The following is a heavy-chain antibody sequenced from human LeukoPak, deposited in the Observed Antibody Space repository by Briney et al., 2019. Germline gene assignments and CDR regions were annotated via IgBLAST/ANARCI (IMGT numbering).Heavy chain of an antibody. CDR1: GGSIDSSSYY. Sequence: SETLSLTCTVSGGSIDSSSYYRGWIRQPPGKGLEWIGSIYSSGSTYYNPSLKSRVTISVDTSKNQFSLRLSSVTAADTAVYYCARQGGRFLEWLLMDWGQGTLVTVSS. D-gene: IGHD3-3*01. CDR3: ARQGGRFLEWLLMD. V-gene: IGHV4-39*01. CDR2: IYSSGST. J-gene: IGHJ4*02.